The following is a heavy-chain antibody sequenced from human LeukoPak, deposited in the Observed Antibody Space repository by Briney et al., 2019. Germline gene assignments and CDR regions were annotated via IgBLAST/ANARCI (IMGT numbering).Heavy chain of an antibody. J-gene: IGHJ4*02. D-gene: IGHD3-3*01. CDR1: GFTFSHYD. CDR2: FSGSGGGT. Sequence: GGSLRLSCAASGFTFSHYDMSWVRQAPGKGLEWVSTFSGSGGGTSYADSVKGRFTISGDNSKNTLYLQMNNLRAEDTAVYYCAKLMSGNDFWSGYPSFDYWGQGTLVTVSS. V-gene: IGHV3-23*01. CDR3: AKLMSGNDFWSGYPSFDY.